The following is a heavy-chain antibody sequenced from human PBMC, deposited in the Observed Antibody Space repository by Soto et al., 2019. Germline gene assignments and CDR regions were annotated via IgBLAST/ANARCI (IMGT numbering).Heavy chain of an antibody. D-gene: IGHD3-10*01. Sequence: QVQLLQSGAEVKKPGASVKVSCKASGYTFTSYGISWVRQAPGQGLEWMGWISAYNGNTNYAQKLQGRVTMTTDTSTSTAYMELRSLRSDDTAVYYCARDPGRDLRFFGSVRYYYYGMDVWGQGTTVTVSS. CDR1: GYTFTSYG. J-gene: IGHJ6*02. CDR2: ISAYNGNT. V-gene: IGHV1-18*04. CDR3: ARDPGRDLRFFGSVRYYYYGMDV.